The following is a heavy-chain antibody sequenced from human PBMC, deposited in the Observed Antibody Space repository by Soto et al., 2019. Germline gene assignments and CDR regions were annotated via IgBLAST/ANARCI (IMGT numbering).Heavy chain of an antibody. Sequence: QVQLVQSGAEVKKPGASVKVSCKASGYTFTGYYMHWVRQAPGQGLEWMGWINPNSGGTNYAQKFQGWVTMTRDTSISTAYMELSRLRSDDTAVYYCARAPHFWSGYSGGYGMDVWGHGTTVTVSS. J-gene: IGHJ6*02. CDR1: GYTFTGYY. V-gene: IGHV1-2*04. CDR2: INPNSGGT. D-gene: IGHD3-3*01. CDR3: ARAPHFWSGYSGGYGMDV.